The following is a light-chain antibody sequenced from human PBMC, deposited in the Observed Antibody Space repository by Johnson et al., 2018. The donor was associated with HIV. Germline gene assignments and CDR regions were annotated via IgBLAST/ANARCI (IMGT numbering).Light chain of an antibody. CDR3: GTWDSSLSAYV. CDR1: SSNIGNNY. J-gene: IGLJ1*01. CDR2: ENN. V-gene: IGLV1-51*02. Sequence: SVLTQPPSVSAAPGQKVTISCSGSSSNIGNNYVSWYQQLPRGAPKLLIYENNKRPSGIPDRFSGFKSGTSATLDITGLQSGDEADYYCGTWDSSLSAYVFGNGTKVTVL.